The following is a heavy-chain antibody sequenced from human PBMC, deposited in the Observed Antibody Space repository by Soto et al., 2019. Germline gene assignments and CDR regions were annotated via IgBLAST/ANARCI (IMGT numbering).Heavy chain of an antibody. V-gene: IGHV3-7*03. D-gene: IGHD4-4*01. J-gene: IGHJ6*02. Sequence: GGSLRLSCAASGFTFSSYWISWVRQAPGKGLEWVANIKQDVSEKYYVDSVKGRFTISRDNAKNSLYLQMNSLRAEDTAVYYCARGSSNYDNYYYSGLDVWGQGTRVTVSS. CDR1: GFTFSSYW. CDR2: IKQDVSEK. CDR3: ARGSSNYDNYYYSGLDV.